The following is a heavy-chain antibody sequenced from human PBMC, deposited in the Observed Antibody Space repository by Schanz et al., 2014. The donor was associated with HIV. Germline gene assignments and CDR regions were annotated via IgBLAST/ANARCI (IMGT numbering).Heavy chain of an antibody. V-gene: IGHV3-21*01. J-gene: IGHJ6*02. Sequence: EVKLVQSGGALVQPGGSLRISCTASGFTFMRHTMNWVRQAPGKGLEWVSSISDRSDYLHYADSVKGRFTISRDNAKNSLYLQMSSLRAEDTAVYYCARDSYYDRSRYSGYYYYGMDVWGQGTTVTVS. CDR1: GFTFMRHT. CDR2: ISDRSDYL. CDR3: ARDSYYDRSRYSGYYYYGMDV. D-gene: IGHD3-9*01.